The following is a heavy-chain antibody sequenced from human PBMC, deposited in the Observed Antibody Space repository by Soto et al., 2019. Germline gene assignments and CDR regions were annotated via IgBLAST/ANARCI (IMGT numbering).Heavy chain of an antibody. CDR1: GFTFSGYS. Sequence: PGGSLRLSCVASGFTFSGYSVNWVRQAPGKGLEWVSYISSGSKTIYYADSVRGRFTVSRDNAKNSQFLQMNSLRDEDTAVYYCVREDILGARSFDYWSQGTLVTVSS. V-gene: IGHV3-48*02. CDR3: VREDILGARSFDY. J-gene: IGHJ4*02. D-gene: IGHD1-26*01. CDR2: ISSGSKTI.